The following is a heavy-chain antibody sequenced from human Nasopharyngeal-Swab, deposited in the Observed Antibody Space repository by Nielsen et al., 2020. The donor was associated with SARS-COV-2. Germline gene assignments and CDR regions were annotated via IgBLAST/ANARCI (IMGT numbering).Heavy chain of an antibody. CDR1: GYSFTNYW. D-gene: IGHD5-18*01. CDR3: ARHDGRLHLRGYSSLFDP. Sequence: GESLKISCKGSGYSFTNYWIGWVRQMPGKGLEWMGIIYPGDSDTRYSPSFQGQVTISADKSISTAYLQWSSLKASDTAMYYCARHDGRLHLRGYSSLFDPWGQGTLVTVSS. CDR2: IYPGDSDT. J-gene: IGHJ5*02. V-gene: IGHV5-51*01.